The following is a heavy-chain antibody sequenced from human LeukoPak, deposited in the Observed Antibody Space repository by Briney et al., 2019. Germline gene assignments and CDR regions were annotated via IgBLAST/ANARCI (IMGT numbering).Heavy chain of an antibody. V-gene: IGHV4-61*02. CDR2: IYTSGST. CDR3: ARDEGAYCSSASCPFDY. D-gene: IGHD2-2*01. Sequence: SETLSLTCAVSGGSISSSSYYWSWIRQPAGKGLEWIGRIYTSGSTNYNPSLKSRVTMSVDTSKNHFSLRLNSVTAADTAMYYCARDEGAYCSSASCPFDYWGQGTLVTVSS. CDR1: GGSISSSSYY. J-gene: IGHJ4*02.